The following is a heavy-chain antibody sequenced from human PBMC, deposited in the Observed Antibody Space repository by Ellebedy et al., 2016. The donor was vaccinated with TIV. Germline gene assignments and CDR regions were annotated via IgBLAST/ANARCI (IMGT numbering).Heavy chain of an antibody. Sequence: ASVKVSXXASGYTFTSYDINWVRQATGQGLEWMGWMNPNSGNTGYAQKFQGRVTMTRNTSISTAYMELSSLRSEDTAVYYCARTLWVPRGYSYGSFGYWGQGTLVTVSS. D-gene: IGHD5-18*01. CDR1: GYTFTSYD. V-gene: IGHV1-8*01. CDR2: MNPNSGNT. J-gene: IGHJ4*02. CDR3: ARTLWVPRGYSYGSFGY.